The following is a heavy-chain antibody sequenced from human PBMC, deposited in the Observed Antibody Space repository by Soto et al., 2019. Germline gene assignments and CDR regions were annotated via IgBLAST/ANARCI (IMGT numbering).Heavy chain of an antibody. J-gene: IGHJ4*02. D-gene: IGHD6-6*01. Sequence: GGSLRLSCAASGFTVSSNYMSWVRQAPGKGLEWVSVIYSGGSTYYADSVKGRFTISRDNSKKTLYLQMNSLRAEDTAVYYCARGDCSSSMFPTYDYGGQGTRVTVSS. CDR1: GFTVSSNY. CDR3: ARGDCSSSMFPTYDY. V-gene: IGHV3-53*01. CDR2: IYSGGST.